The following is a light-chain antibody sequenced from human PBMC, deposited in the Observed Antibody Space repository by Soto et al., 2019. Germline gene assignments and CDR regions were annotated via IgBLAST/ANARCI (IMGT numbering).Light chain of an antibody. J-gene: IGLJ1*01. CDR3: SSFTTSRAYV. CDR1: SGDIGAYKY. V-gene: IGLV2-14*01. Sequence: QSVLTQPASVSGSPGQSITISCTGTSGDIGAYKYVCWYQQQSGKAPKLIIYEVSYRPSGVSNRFSGSKSGNTASLTISGLQAEDEADYYCSSFTTSRAYVFGLGTKLTVL. CDR2: EVS.